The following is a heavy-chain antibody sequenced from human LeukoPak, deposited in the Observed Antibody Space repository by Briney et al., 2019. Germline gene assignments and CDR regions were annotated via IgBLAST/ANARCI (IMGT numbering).Heavy chain of an antibody. CDR2: IDPNSGGT. J-gene: IGHJ4*02. Sequence: ASVKVSCKASGYTFTGYYMHWVRQAPGQGLEWMGWIDPNSGGTNYAQKFQGWVTMTRDTSISTAYMELSSLRSEDTAVYYCARPAGSYDSSGYHSFDYWGQGTLVTVSS. V-gene: IGHV1-2*04. CDR3: ARPAGSYDSSGYHSFDY. D-gene: IGHD3-22*01. CDR1: GYTFTGYY.